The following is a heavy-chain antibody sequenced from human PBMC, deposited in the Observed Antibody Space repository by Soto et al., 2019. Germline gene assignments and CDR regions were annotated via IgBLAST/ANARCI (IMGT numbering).Heavy chain of an antibody. D-gene: IGHD3-16*01. Sequence: SETLSLTCTVSGDSISSYYWSWIRQPPGKGLEWIGYIYYSGSTNYNPSLKSRVTISVDTSKNQFSLKLSSVTAADTAVYYCARDIRVGGFDYWGPGTLVTVSS. V-gene: IGHV4-59*01. CDR2: IYYSGST. J-gene: IGHJ4*02. CDR3: ARDIRVGGFDY. CDR1: GDSISSYY.